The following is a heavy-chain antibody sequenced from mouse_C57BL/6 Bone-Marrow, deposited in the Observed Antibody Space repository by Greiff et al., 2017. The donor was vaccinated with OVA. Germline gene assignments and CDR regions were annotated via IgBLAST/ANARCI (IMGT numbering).Heavy chain of an antibody. Sequence: VQLQQSGPELVKPGASVKIPCKASGYTFTDYNMDWVKQSHGKSLEWIGDINPNNGGTIYNQKFKGKATLTVDTSSSTAYMQLSSLTSEDSAVYYCAMWVLNYFDYWGQGTTLTVSS. V-gene: IGHV1-18*01. CDR1: GYTFTDYN. J-gene: IGHJ2*01. CDR2: INPNNGGT. D-gene: IGHD2-3*01. CDR3: AMWVLNYFDY.